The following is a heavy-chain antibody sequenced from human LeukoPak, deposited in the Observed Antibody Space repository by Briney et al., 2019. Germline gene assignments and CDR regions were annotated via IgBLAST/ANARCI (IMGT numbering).Heavy chain of an antibody. CDR3: ATSTVAKYDY. V-gene: IGHV3-23*01. J-gene: IGHJ4*02. CDR2: ISGSGDST. D-gene: IGHD4-11*01. Sequence: PGGSLRLSCAASGCTFINYAMTWVRQAPGKGLEWVSAISGSGDSTFNSDSVKGRFTISRDNSKNTLYLQMNSLRAEDTALYYCATSTVAKYDYWGQGTLVAVSS. CDR1: GCTFINYA.